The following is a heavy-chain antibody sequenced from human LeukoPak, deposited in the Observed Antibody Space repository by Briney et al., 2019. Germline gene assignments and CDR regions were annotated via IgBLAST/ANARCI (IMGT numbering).Heavy chain of an antibody. CDR1: GFTFSSYA. CDR3: ARVGDPTYYYGSGVKPDFDY. J-gene: IGHJ4*02. D-gene: IGHD3-10*01. V-gene: IGHV3-30-3*01. CDR2: ISYDGSNK. Sequence: PGGSLRLSCAASGFTFSSYAMHWVRQAPGKGLEWVAVISYDGSNKYYADSVKGRFTISRDNSKNTLYLQMNSLRAEDTAVYYCARVGDPTYYYGSGVKPDFDYWGQGTLVTVSS.